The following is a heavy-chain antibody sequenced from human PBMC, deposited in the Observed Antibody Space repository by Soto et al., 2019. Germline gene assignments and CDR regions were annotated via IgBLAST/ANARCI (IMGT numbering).Heavy chain of an antibody. CDR2: ISSNGRST. V-gene: IGHV3-64D*08. Sequence: GGSLRLSCSASGLTFSSYAMYWVRQAPGKGLEYVSAISSNGRSTYYADSVKGRFTISRDNSKKSLYLQMSSLRDEDTAVYYCARDQIEGLVRRTGRSSTICFDDWGQGTLVPVSS. J-gene: IGHJ4*02. CDR3: ARDQIEGLVRRTGRSSTICFDD. CDR1: GLTFSSYA. D-gene: IGHD6-13*01.